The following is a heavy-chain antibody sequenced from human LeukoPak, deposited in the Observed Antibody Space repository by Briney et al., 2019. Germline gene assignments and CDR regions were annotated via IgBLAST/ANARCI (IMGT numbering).Heavy chain of an antibody. CDR1: GGSISSYY. V-gene: IGHV4-59*01. D-gene: IGHD6-13*01. CDR2: VYYTGST. J-gene: IGHJ3*01. Sequence: SETLSLTCTVSGGSISSYYWSWVRQPPGKGLEWIRFVYYTGSTNYSPSLKSRVTISVDTSKNQFSPKLRSVTAADTAVYYCARISSSNWYNERGAFDVWGQGTMVTVSS. CDR3: ARISSSNWYNERGAFDV.